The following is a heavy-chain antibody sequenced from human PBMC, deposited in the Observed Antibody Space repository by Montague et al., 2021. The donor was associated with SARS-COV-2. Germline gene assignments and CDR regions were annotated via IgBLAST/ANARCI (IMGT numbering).Heavy chain of an antibody. V-gene: IGHV4-59*01. D-gene: IGHD6-13*01. Sequence: SETLSLTCNVSDDSMGGYYWSWIRQSPGKGLEWIGYLYYSGSTSINPSLRSRVTISADTSKNQVSLKMTSVTTADTAVYYCASHPVFQQLYSWGQGTLVSVSS. J-gene: IGHJ4*02. CDR3: ASHPVFQQLYS. CDR1: DDSMGGYY. CDR2: LYYSGST.